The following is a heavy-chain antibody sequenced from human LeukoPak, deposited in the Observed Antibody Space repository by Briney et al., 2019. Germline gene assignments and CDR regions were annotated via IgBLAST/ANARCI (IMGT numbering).Heavy chain of an antibody. D-gene: IGHD3-10*01. CDR1: GFTFNKAW. CDR3: TTSGTPFEY. J-gene: IGHJ4*02. V-gene: IGHV3-15*01. CDR2: IKNKGDGGTA. Sequence: PGGSLRLSCAASGFTFNKAWMSWVRLAPGKGLEWVGRIKNKGDGGTADYAAPVKGRFTVSRDDSKSTLYLQMNSLKTEDTAVYYCTTSGTPFEYWGQGTLVTVSS.